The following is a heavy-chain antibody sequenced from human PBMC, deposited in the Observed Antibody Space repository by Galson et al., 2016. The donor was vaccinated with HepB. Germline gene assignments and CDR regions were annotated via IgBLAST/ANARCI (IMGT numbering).Heavy chain of an antibody. J-gene: IGHJ3*02. CDR3: ASVYDSSPDAFDI. Sequence: SVKVSCKASGYTFTSYYMHWVRQAPGQGLEWMGITNPSGGSTSYAQKFQGRVTMTRDTSTSTVYMELSSLRSEDTAVYYCASVYDSSPDAFDIWGQGTMVTISS. V-gene: IGHV1-46*01. D-gene: IGHD3-22*01. CDR1: GYTFTSYY. CDR2: TNPSGGST.